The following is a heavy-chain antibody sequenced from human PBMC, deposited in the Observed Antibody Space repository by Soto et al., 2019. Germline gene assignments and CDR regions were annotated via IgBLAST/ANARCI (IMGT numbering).Heavy chain of an antibody. CDR3: AREGGGINPLGY. J-gene: IGHJ4*02. CDR1: GYTFTNYG. V-gene: IGHV1-18*01. Sequence: QVQLVQSGAEVKKPGASVKVSCKASGYTFTNYGINWVRQAPGQGLEWMGWISAYNGHTKYSQILQGRVTTTTDTSTSTAHMELRSLTSVYSAVYYCAREGGGINPLGYWGQGTLVTVSS. D-gene: IGHD3-16*01. CDR2: ISAYNGHT.